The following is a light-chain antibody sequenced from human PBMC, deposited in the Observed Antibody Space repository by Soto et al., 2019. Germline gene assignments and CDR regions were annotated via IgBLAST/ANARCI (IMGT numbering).Light chain of an antibody. J-gene: IGLJ3*02. CDR2: DVS. Sequence: QSVLTQPASGSGSPGQSITISCTGTSSDVGVYNYVSWYQQHPGKAPKLMVYDVSNRPSGVSNRFSGSKSGNTASLTISGLQADDDADYYCSSYTSASTLVFGGGTKLTVL. CDR3: SSYTSASTLV. CDR1: SSDVGVYNY. V-gene: IGLV2-14*01.